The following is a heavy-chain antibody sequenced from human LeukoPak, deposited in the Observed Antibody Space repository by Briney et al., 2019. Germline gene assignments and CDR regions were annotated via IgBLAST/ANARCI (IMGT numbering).Heavy chain of an antibody. Sequence: GGSLRLSCTASGFTFSTHGMHWVRQAPGKGLEWLAVISYDGRNTYYADSVKGRLTISRDNSKNTLFLQMNSLRGEDTAVYYCAKDRLVVAPAAMTSNFDYWGQGTLVTVSS. V-gene: IGHV3-30*18. CDR2: ISYDGRNT. CDR3: AKDRLVVAPAAMTSNFDY. J-gene: IGHJ4*02. CDR1: GFTFSTHG. D-gene: IGHD2-2*01.